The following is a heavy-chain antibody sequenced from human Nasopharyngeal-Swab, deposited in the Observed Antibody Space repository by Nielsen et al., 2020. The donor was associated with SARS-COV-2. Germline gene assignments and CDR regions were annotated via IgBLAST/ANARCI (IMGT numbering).Heavy chain of an antibody. D-gene: IGHD1-7*01. CDR1: GYTFSSYW. V-gene: IGHV3-74*01. CDR3: VQGTTAPAV. Sequence: GESLKISCAASGYTFSSYWMHWVRQVPGKGLVWVSRIDNYGSITDYADSVKGRFTISRDNAKNTLYLQMSRLRVEDTALYYCVQGTTAPAVWGQGILVTVSS. J-gene: IGHJ4*02. CDR2: IDNYGSIT.